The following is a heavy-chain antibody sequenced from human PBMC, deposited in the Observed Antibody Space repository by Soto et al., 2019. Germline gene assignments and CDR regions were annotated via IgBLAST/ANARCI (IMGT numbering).Heavy chain of an antibody. V-gene: IGHV4-30-2*01. J-gene: IGHJ4*02. CDR3: ASSSNYVWFDY. CDR1: GGSISSGGYY. Sequence: PSETLSLTCTVSGGSISSGGYYWSWIRQHPGKGLEWIGYIYHSGSTYYNPSLKSRVTISVDRSKNQFSLKLSSVTAADTAVYYCASSSNYVWFDYWGQGTLVTVSS. CDR2: IYHSGST. D-gene: IGHD4-4*01.